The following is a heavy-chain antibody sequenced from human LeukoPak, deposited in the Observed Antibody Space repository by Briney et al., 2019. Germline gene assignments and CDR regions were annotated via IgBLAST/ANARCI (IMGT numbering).Heavy chain of an antibody. CDR3: ARGRRFPRSSQRAIVVVPAAMERYYYGMDV. CDR2: INHSGST. J-gene: IGHJ6*02. V-gene: IGHV4-34*01. CDR1: GGSFSGYY. D-gene: IGHD2-2*01. Sequence: KTSETLSLTCAVYGGSFSGYYWSWIRQPPGRGLEWIGEINHSGSTNYNPSLKSRVTISVDTSKNQLSLKLSFVTAADTAVYYCARGRRFPRSSQRAIVVVPAAMERYYYGMDVWGQGTTVTVSS.